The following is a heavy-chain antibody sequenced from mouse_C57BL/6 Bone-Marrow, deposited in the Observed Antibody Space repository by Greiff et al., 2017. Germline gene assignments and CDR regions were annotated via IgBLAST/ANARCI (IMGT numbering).Heavy chain of an antibody. D-gene: IGHD2-10*02. CDR3: ARLLGWFAY. Sequence: EVQGVESGGDLVKPGGSLKLSCAASGFTFSSYGMSWVRPTPDKRLEWVATISSGGSYTYYPDRVKGRFTISRDNAKNTLYLQMSSLKSEDTAMYYCARLLGWFAYWGQGTLVTVSA. V-gene: IGHV5-6*01. J-gene: IGHJ3*01. CDR1: GFTFSSYG. CDR2: ISSGGSYT.